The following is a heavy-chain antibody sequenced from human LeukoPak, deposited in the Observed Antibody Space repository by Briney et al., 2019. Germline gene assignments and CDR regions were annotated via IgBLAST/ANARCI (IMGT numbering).Heavy chain of an antibody. Sequence: GGSLRLSCAASGFTFSNYWMSWVRQVPGKGLEWLANIKKDGSEKYYVDSVEGRFTISRDNAKNSLYLQMNSLRAGDTAIYYCARDPPDYGDAFDIWGQGTVVTVPS. CDR1: GFTFSNYW. CDR3: ARDPPDYGDAFDI. V-gene: IGHV3-7*03. D-gene: IGHD4-17*01. J-gene: IGHJ3*02. CDR2: IKKDGSEK.